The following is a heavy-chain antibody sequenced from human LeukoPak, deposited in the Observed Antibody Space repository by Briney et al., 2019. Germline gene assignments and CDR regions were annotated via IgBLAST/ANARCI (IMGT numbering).Heavy chain of an antibody. Sequence: PGGSLRLSCAASGFTVSDNYMTWVRQAPGKGLEWVSSIYNTGATHYAESVKGRFTISRDNSKNTLFLQMNSLRAEDMAVYYCARIEWERLGRAFDIWGQGTMDTVSS. D-gene: IGHD1-26*01. V-gene: IGHV3-66*01. CDR3: ARIEWERLGRAFDI. J-gene: IGHJ3*02. CDR1: GFTVSDNY. CDR2: IYNTGAT.